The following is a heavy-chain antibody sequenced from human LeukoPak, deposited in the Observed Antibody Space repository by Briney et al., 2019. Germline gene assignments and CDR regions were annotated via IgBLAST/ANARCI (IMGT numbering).Heavy chain of an antibody. J-gene: IGHJ4*02. CDR2: ISWNSGSI. CDR3: AKEGALYYFDY. Sequence: PGRSLRLSCAASGFTFDDYAMHWVRQAPGKGLEWVSGISWNSGSIGYADSVKGRFTISRDNAKNSLYLQMNSLRAEDTALYYCAKEGALYYFDYWGQGTLVTVSS. CDR1: GFTFDDYA. V-gene: IGHV3-9*01.